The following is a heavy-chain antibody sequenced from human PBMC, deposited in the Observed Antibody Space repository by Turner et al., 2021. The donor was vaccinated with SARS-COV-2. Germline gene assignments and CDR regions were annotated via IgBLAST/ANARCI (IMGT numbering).Heavy chain of an antibody. J-gene: IGHJ6*02. D-gene: IGHD6-6*01. V-gene: IGHV3-23*01. CDR1: GPTFISYA. CDR2: ISGGGGST. CDR3: AKRSSSSSSYYYGMDV. Sequence: DVQLLESGGGLVQPGGSLRLSCAASGPTFISYAMSWVRQAPGKGLEWVSAISGGGGSTYYADSVKGRFTISRDNSKNTLYLQMNSLRAEDTAVYHCAKRSSSSSSYYYGMDVWGQGTTVTVSS.